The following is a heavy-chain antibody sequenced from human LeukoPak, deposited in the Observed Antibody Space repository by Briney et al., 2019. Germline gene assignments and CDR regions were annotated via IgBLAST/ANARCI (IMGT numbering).Heavy chain of an antibody. D-gene: IGHD2-21*02. J-gene: IGHJ4*02. CDR3: ARDGLGVVTATPIDY. CDR1: GFTFSSYS. CDR2: ISSSSSYI. Sequence: GGSLRLSCAASGFTFSSYSMNWARQAPGKGLEWVSSISSSSSYIYYADSVKGRFTISRDNAKNSLYLQMNSLRAEDTAVYYCARDGLGVVTATPIDYWGQGTLVTVSS. V-gene: IGHV3-21*01.